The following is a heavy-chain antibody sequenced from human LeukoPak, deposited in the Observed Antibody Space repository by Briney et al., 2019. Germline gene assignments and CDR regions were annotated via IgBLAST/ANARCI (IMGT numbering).Heavy chain of an antibody. CDR2: IIPIFGTA. V-gene: IGHV1-69*13. CDR3: AREGGGSYPYYFDY. CDR1: GGTFSSYA. D-gene: IGHD1-26*01. J-gene: IGHJ4*02. Sequence: SVKVSCKASGGTFSSYAISWVRQAPGQGLEWMGGIIPIFGTANYAQKFQGRVTITADESTSTAYMELSSLRSDDTAVYYCAREGGGSYPYYFDYWGQGTLVTVSS.